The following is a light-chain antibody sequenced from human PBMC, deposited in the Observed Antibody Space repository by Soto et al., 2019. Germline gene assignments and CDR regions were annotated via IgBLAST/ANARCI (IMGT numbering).Light chain of an antibody. Sequence: QLVLTQSPSASASLGASVKLTCTLDSGHSTYAISWHQQQPEKGPRYLMKVNSDGSHTKGGGIPDHFSGSSSGAERYLTISSLQTEDEADYYCQTWGLSVVFVGGTKLTVL. CDR3: QTWGLSVV. J-gene: IGLJ2*01. V-gene: IGLV4-69*01. CDR1: SGHSTYA. CDR2: VNSDGSH.